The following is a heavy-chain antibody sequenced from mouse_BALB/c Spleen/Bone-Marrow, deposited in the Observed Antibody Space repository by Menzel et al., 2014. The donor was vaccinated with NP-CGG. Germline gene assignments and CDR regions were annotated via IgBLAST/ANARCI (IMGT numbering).Heavy chain of an antibody. CDR2: IDPETGGT. J-gene: IGHJ4*01. V-gene: IGHV1-15*01. D-gene: IGHD2-1*01. CDR3: TRSLYGNYVMDF. Sequence: QVQLKQSGAELVRPGASVALSCKASGYTFTDYEMHWVKQKPVHGLEWIGAIDPETGGTAYNQKFKGKATLTADKSSSTAYMELRSLTSEDSAVYYCTRSLYGNYVMDFWSQGTSVTVSS. CDR1: GYTFTDYE.